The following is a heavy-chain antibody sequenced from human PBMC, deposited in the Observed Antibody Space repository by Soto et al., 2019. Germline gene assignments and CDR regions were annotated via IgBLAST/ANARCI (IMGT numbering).Heavy chain of an antibody. D-gene: IGHD2-15*01. Sequence: QVQLVQSGAEVKKPGSSVKVSCRASGGTFKNYAINWVRQAPGQGLEWMGGILPMFATTNYAHKVEGRVRITADEATSTAYREPSSLESEDTAVYYCAGVRDVVVVEAAGGGMEVWGQGTTVTVSS. J-gene: IGHJ6*01. CDR3: AGVRDVVVVEAAGGGMEV. CDR1: GGTFKNYA. CDR2: ILPMFATT. V-gene: IGHV1-69*12.